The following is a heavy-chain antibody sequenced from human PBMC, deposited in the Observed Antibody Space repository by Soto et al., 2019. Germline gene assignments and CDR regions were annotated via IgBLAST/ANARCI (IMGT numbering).Heavy chain of an antibody. CDR3: TTDPDCSSTSCYFYYYYYMDV. CDR2: IKSKTDGGTT. J-gene: IGHJ6*03. D-gene: IGHD2-2*01. Sequence: GGSLRLSWAASGFTFSNLWMSWVRQAPGKGLEWVGRIKSKTDGGTTDYAAPVKGRFTISRDDSKNTLYLQMNSLKTEDTAVYYCTTDPDCSSTSCYFYYYYYMDVWGKGTTVTVSS. V-gene: IGHV3-15*01. CDR1: GFTFSNLW.